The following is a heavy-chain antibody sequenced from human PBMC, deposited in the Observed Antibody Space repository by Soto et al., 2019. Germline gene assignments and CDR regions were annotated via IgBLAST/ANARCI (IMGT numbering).Heavy chain of an antibody. CDR3: ARQDIVVVVAATGWFDP. J-gene: IGHJ5*02. CDR2: IIPILGIA. Sequence: QVQLVQSGAEVKKPGSSVKVSCKASGGTFSSYTISWVRQAPGQGLEWMGRIIPILGIANYAQKFQGRVAITADKSTSTAYMELSSLRSEDTAVYYCARQDIVVVVAATGWFDPWGQGTLGTVAS. CDR1: GGTFSSYT. D-gene: IGHD2-15*01. V-gene: IGHV1-69*02.